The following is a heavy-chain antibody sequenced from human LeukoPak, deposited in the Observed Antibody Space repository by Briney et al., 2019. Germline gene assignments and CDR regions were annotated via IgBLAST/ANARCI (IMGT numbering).Heavy chain of an antibody. CDR3: ARGAPSNGFLEWLSMTRRTYGMDV. J-gene: IGHJ6*02. D-gene: IGHD3-3*01. CDR2: ISSSGSTI. V-gene: IGHV3-11*01. CDR1: AFTFSDYY. Sequence: GGSLRLSCAASAFTFSDYYMSWIRQAPGKGLEWVSYISSSGSTIYYADSVKGRFTISRDNAKNSLYLQMNSLRAEDTAVYYCARGAPSNGFLEWLSMTRRTYGMDVWGQGTTVTVSS.